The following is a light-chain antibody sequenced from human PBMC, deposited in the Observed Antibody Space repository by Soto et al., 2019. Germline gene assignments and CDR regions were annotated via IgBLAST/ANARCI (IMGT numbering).Light chain of an antibody. CDR3: QNFRSSAIS. CDR1: QGIGSA. J-gene: IGKJ4*01. Sequence: IQMTQSPSTLSRSVGDRVTITCRASQGIGSALAWYQLKPGAAPTLLIYDASTLESGVPSRFSGSRSGADFTLTISSLQPEDFATYYCQNFRSSAISFGGGTKVDIK. V-gene: IGKV1-13*02. CDR2: DAS.